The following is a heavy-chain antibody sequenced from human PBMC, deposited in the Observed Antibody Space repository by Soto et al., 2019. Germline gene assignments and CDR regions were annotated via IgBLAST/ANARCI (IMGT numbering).Heavy chain of an antibody. CDR2: IYWDDDK. J-gene: IGHJ4*02. V-gene: IGHV2-5*02. D-gene: IGHD3-16*01. CDR1: GFSLSSSGVG. CDR3: VHLLPGGRFDS. Sequence: QITLKESGPSLVKPTETLTLTCTFSGFSLSSSGVGVAWIRQPPGKPLEWLALIYWDDDKYTSPSLKSRLTSTKDTSKNQVVLLMTTMDPVDTATYFCVHLLPGGRFDSWGQGTLVTVSS.